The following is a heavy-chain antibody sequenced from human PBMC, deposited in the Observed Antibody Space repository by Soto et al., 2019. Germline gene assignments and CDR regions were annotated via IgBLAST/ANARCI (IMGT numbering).Heavy chain of an antibody. Sequence: EVQLVEAGGGLVQPGGSLRLSCAASGFTVTNYEMSWVRQAPGKGLEWVSYINGGGTSIKYADSVKGRFTMSRDNARNSLYLQMNSLRDEDTAVYYCARENYGDAFDFWGQATLVTVSS. CDR2: INGGGTSI. J-gene: IGHJ4*02. V-gene: IGHV3-48*03. CDR3: ARENYGDAFDF. CDR1: GFTVTNYE. D-gene: IGHD4-17*01.